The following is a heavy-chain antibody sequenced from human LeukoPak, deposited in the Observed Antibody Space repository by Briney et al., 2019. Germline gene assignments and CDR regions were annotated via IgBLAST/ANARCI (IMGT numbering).Heavy chain of an antibody. CDR1: GFTFSSYW. CDR3: AKDPADAFDI. J-gene: IGHJ3*02. CDR2: IRYDGSNK. Sequence: PGGSLRLSCAASGFTFSSYWMSWVRQAPGKGLEWVTFIRYDGSNKYYADSVKGRFTISRDNSKNTLYLQMNSLRAEDTAVYYCAKDPADAFDIWGQGTMVTVSS. V-gene: IGHV3-30*02.